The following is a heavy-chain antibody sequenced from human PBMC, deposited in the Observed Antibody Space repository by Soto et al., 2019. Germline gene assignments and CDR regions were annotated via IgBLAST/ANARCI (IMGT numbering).Heavy chain of an antibody. CDR3: AAFDFWSGYPSPYFDY. J-gene: IGHJ4*02. CDR2: IVVGSGNT. Sequence: SVKVSCKASGFTFTISAVQGVLRSLLRRLEWIGWIVVGSGNTNYAQKFQERVTITRDMSTSTAYMELSSLRSEDTAVYYCAAFDFWSGYPSPYFDYWGQGTLVTVSS. V-gene: IGHV1-58*01. D-gene: IGHD3-3*01. CDR1: GFTFTISA.